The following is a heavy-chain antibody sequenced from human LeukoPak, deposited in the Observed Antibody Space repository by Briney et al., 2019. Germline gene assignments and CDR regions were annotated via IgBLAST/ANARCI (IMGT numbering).Heavy chain of an antibody. Sequence: SETLSLTCTVSGGSISSYYWSWIRQPPGKGLEWIGYIYYSGSTNYNPSLKSRVTISVDTSKNQFSLKLSSVTAADTAVYYCATYWGNYYDSSGYYGAFDIWGQGTMVTVSS. CDR3: ATYWGNYYDSSGYYGAFDI. J-gene: IGHJ3*02. V-gene: IGHV4-59*01. CDR1: GGSISSYY. D-gene: IGHD3-22*01. CDR2: IYYSGST.